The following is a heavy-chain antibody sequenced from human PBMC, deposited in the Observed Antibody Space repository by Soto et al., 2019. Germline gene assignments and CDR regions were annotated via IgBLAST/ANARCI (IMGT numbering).Heavy chain of an antibody. CDR3: ASSPPSAEGSGSYYLPDY. Sequence: QVQLVESGGGVVQPGRSLRLSCAASGFTFSSYGMHWVRQAPGKGLEWVAVISYDGSNKYYADSVKGRFTISRDNSKNTLYLQMNSLRAEDTAVYYCASSPPSAEGSGSYYLPDYWGQGTLVTVSS. D-gene: IGHD3-10*01. CDR1: GFTFSSYG. V-gene: IGHV3-30*19. J-gene: IGHJ4*02. CDR2: ISYDGSNK.